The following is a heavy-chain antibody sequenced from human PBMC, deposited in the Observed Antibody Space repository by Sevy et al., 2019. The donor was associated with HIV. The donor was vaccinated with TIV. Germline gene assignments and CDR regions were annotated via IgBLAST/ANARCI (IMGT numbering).Heavy chain of an antibody. J-gene: IGHJ4*02. V-gene: IGHV3-23*01. D-gene: IGHD2-2*01. Sequence: GGSLRLSCVASGFTFSKYGMSWVRQTPGKGLEWVSTLSFACGRINYADSVKGRFTMSRDDSGNTFYLQMDSLRAEDTAIYYCAGEGCSKPHDYWGQGTLVTVSS. CDR2: LSFACGRI. CDR3: AGEGCSKPHDY. CDR1: GFTFSKYG.